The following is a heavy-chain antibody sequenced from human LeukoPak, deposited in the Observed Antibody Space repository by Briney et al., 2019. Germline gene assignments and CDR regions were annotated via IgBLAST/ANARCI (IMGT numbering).Heavy chain of an antibody. J-gene: IGHJ5*02. CDR3: ARDVRYASGWSTPES. CDR1: GGSIINHY. D-gene: IGHD6-19*01. V-gene: IGHV4-4*07. CDR2: IYSSGSA. Sequence: SETLSLTCTVSGGSIINHYWSWIRQPAGKGLEWIGRIYSSGSANYSPSFKSRVSMSIDTSNNHFSLNLTSVTAADTALYFCARDVRYASGWSTPESWGQGTLVTVSS.